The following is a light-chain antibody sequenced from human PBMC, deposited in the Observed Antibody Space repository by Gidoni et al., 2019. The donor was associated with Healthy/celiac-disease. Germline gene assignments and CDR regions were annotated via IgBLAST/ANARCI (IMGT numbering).Light chain of an antibody. CDR1: QDISNY. Sequence: DIQMTQSPSSLSASVGDRVTITCQASQDISNYLNWYQQKPGKAPKLLIYDASNLETGVPSRFSGSGSGTDFTFTISSLQPEDIATYYCQQYENLQTFGGGTKVEIK. J-gene: IGKJ4*01. CDR2: DAS. CDR3: QQYENLQT. V-gene: IGKV1-33*01.